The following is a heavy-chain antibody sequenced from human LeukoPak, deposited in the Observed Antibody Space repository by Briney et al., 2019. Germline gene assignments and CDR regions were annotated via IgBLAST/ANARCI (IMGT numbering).Heavy chain of an antibody. CDR3: ARHGRWELDY. CDR2: VYPGDSDS. J-gene: IGHJ4*02. CDR1: GYNFATAW. Sequence: GESLKISCKASGYNFATAWIAWVRPMPGKGLEWMGIVYPGDSDSKYNPSFQGHVTISADKSITTAYLKWASLKASDTAIYYCARHGRWELDYWGQGTLVSVSS. D-gene: IGHD4-23*01. V-gene: IGHV5-51*01.